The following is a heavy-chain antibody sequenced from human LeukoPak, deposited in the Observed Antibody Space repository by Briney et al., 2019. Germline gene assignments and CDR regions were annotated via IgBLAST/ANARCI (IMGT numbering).Heavy chain of an antibody. V-gene: IGHV3-9*03. Sequence: GRSLRLSCAASGFTFSSYSMNWVRQAPGKGLEWVSGISWNSGSIGYADSVKGRFTISRDNAKNSLYLQMNSLRAEDMALYYCAKDMGIAAADGAFDIWGQGTMVTVSS. CDR3: AKDMGIAAADGAFDI. D-gene: IGHD6-13*01. J-gene: IGHJ3*02. CDR2: ISWNSGSI. CDR1: GFTFSSYS.